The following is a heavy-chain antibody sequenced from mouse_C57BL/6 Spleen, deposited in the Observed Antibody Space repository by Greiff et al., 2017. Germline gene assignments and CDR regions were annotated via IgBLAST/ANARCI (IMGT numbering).Heavy chain of an antibody. CDR3: ARRGFTTVVASYDLDY. D-gene: IGHD1-1*01. V-gene: IGHV1-18*01. CDR1: GYTFTDYN. CDR2: INPNNGGT. J-gene: IGHJ2*01. Sequence: EVQLQQSGPELVKPGASVKIPCKASGYTFTDYNMDWVKQSHGKSLEWIGDINPNNGGTIYNQKFKGKATLTVDKSSSTAYMELRSLTSEDTAVYYCARRGFTTVVASYDLDYWGQGTTLTVSS.